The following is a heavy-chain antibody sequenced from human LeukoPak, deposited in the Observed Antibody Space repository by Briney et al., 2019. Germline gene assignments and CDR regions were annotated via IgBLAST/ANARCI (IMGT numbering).Heavy chain of an antibody. CDR1: GFTFSSYE. D-gene: IGHD3-3*01. J-gene: IGHJ4*02. CDR3: ARGKPYDFWSGPPLL. CDR2: ISSSGSTI. Sequence: PGGSLRLSCAASGFTFSSYEMNWVRQAPGKGLEWVSYISSSGSTIYYADSVKGRFTISRDNAKNSLYLQMNSLRAEDTAVYYCARGKPYDFWSGPPLLWGQGTLATVSS. V-gene: IGHV3-48*03.